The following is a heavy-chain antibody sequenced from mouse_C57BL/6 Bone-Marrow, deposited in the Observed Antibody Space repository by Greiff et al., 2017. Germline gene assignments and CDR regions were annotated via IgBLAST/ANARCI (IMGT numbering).Heavy chain of an antibody. D-gene: IGHD1-1*01. Sequence: VQLQQSGPELVKPGASVKMSCKASGYTFTDYNMHWVKQSHGKSLEWIGYINPNNGGTSYNQKFKGKATLTVNKSSSTAYMELRSLTSEDSAVYYCARDYYGSSPWFAYGGQGTLVTVSA. CDR1: GYTFTDYN. J-gene: IGHJ3*01. CDR3: ARDYYGSSPWFAY. V-gene: IGHV1-22*01. CDR2: INPNNGGT.